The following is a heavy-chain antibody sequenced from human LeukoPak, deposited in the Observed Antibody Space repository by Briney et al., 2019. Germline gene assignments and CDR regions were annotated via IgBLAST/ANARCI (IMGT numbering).Heavy chain of an antibody. CDR2: IKQDGSET. CDR3: AKYTGYYFDY. Sequence: GGSLRLSCTASEFTFSSNWMSWVRQAPGKGLEWLAKIKQDGSETCHMDSVKGRFTISRDNAKNSLYLQMNSLRAEDTAVYYCAKYTGYYFDYWGQGILVTVPS. J-gene: IGHJ4*02. CDR1: EFTFSSNW. V-gene: IGHV3-7*01. D-gene: IGHD2-2*02.